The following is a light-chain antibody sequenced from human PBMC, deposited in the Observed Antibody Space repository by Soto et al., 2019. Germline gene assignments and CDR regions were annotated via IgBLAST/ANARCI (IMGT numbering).Light chain of an antibody. CDR1: EDISTS. Sequence: DIQMTQSPSSLSASVGDRVTFTCRANEDISTSLAWFQQKPGKASKSLIYAASSLQSGVTSRFSGSGSGTDFSLPISSLQPEDFATYYCQRYKTYPLTFAGGTKVEIK. V-gene: IGKV1-16*01. J-gene: IGKJ4*01. CDR3: QRYKTYPLT. CDR2: AAS.